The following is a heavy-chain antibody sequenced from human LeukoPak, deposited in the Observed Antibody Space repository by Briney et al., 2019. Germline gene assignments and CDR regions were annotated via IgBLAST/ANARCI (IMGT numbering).Heavy chain of an antibody. J-gene: IGHJ4*02. Sequence: SETLSLTCTVSGGSISSRSYYWGWIRQPPGKGLEWIGSIYYSGSTYYNPSLKSRVTISVDTSKNQFSLKLSSVTAADTAVYYCARDFDTAMVTPYFDYWGQGTLVTVSS. CDR2: IYYSGST. CDR3: ARDFDTAMVTPYFDY. CDR1: GGSISSRSYY. D-gene: IGHD5-18*01. V-gene: IGHV4-39*07.